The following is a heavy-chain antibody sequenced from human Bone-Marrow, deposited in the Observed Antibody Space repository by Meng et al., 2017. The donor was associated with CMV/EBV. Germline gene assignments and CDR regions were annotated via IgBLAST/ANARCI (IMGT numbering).Heavy chain of an antibody. Sequence: ESLKISCAVYGGSFSGYYWSWIRQPPGKGLEWIGYIYYSGSTNYNPSLKSRVTISVDTSKNQFSLKLSSVTAADTAVYYCARVGTTRRIYGMDVWGQGTTVTVSS. D-gene: IGHD1-14*01. V-gene: IGHV4-59*01. CDR2: IYYSGST. J-gene: IGHJ6*02. CDR1: GGSFSGYY. CDR3: ARVGTTRRIYGMDV.